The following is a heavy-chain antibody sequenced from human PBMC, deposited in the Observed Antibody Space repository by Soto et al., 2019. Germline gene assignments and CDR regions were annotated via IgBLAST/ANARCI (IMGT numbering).Heavy chain of an antibody. D-gene: IGHD3-22*01. CDR1: GYTFTGYY. Sequence: ASVKVSCKASGYTFTGYYMHWVRQAPGQGLEWMGWINPNSGGTNYAQKFQGWVTMTRDTSTSTAYMELSSLRSEDTAVYYCAAAPYYYDSSGYSNWFDPWGQGTLVTVSS. J-gene: IGHJ5*02. CDR2: INPNSGGT. CDR3: AAAPYYYDSSGYSNWFDP. V-gene: IGHV1-2*04.